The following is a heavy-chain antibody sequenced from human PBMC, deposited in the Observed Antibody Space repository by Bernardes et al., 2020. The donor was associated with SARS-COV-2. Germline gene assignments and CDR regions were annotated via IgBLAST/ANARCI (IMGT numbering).Heavy chain of an antibody. Sequence: SESLSLTCTVSGAPISSCSYYWVCHPPSPGQGRESIMTLHYSGSSFYNPSLQSRLTLSVDTSKYQFSLKLSAGTAADTAVYYCATNYYDSRNFPPFDHWGQRNLVNVSS. V-gene: IGHV4-39*01. J-gene: IGHJ4*02. D-gene: IGHD3-22*01. CDR2: LHYSGSS. CDR1: GAPISSCSYY. CDR3: ATNYYDSRNFPPFDH.